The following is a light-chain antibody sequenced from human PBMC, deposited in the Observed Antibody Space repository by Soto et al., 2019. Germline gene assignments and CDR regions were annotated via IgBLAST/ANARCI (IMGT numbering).Light chain of an antibody. CDR3: NSYTSSSTDV. Sequence: SVLTQPASVSGSPGQSITISCTGTSSDVGAYNYVSWYQHHPGKAPKLMLYDVANRPSGVSNRFSGSKSGNTASLTISGLQAEDEADYYCNSYTSSSTDVFGTGTKSPS. J-gene: IGLJ1*01. CDR1: SSDVGAYNY. CDR2: DVA. V-gene: IGLV2-14*03.